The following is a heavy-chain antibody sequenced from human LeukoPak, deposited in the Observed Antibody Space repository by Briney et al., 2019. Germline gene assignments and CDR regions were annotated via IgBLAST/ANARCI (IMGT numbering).Heavy chain of an antibody. D-gene: IGHD5-18*01. V-gene: IGHV1-46*01. CDR2: INPSGGST. J-gene: IGHJ4*02. CDR3: ARAGGIQLWYALYYFDY. CDR1: GYTFTSYY. Sequence: ASVKVSCKASGYTFTSYYMHWVRQAPGQGLEWMGIINPSGGSTSYAQKFQGRVTMTRDTSTSTVYMELSSLRSEDTAVYYCARAGGIQLWYALYYFDYWGQGTLVTVSS.